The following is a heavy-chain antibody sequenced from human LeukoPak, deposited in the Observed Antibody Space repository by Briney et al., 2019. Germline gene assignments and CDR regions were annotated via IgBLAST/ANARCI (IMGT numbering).Heavy chain of an antibody. CDR1: GGTFSGYY. D-gene: IGHD2-15*01. J-gene: IGHJ5*02. CDR2: IYYSGST. V-gene: IGHV4-31*11. CDR3: ARDLGVAATRRDDWFDP. Sequence: SETLSLTWAVYGGTFSGYYWSWIRQHPGKGLEWIGYIYYSGSTYYNPSLKSRVTISVDTSKNQFSLKLSSVTAADTAVYYCARDLGVAATRRDDWFDPWGQGTLVTVSS.